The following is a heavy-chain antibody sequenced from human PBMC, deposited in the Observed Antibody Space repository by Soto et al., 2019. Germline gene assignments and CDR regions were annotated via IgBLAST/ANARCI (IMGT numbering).Heavy chain of an antibody. CDR1: GYSFTGYW. CDR2: IDPSDSYT. CDR3: ASFRDAFDI. J-gene: IGHJ3*02. D-gene: IGHD3-10*01. Sequence: PGESLKISCKGSGYSFTGYWISWVRQMPGKGLEWMGRIDPSDSYTNYSPSFQGHVTISADKSISTAYLQWSSLKASDTAMHYCASFRDAFDIWGQGTMVTVSS. V-gene: IGHV5-10-1*01.